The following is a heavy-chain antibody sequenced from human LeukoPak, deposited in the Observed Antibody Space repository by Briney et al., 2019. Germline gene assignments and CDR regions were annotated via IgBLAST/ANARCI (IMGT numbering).Heavy chain of an antibody. CDR1: GFIFSSYG. V-gene: IGHV3-33*01. Sequence: GGSLRLSCAASGFIFSSYGMHWVRQAPGKGLEWVAVIWYDGSNKYYADSVKGRFTISRDKSKSTLYLQMNSLRAEDTAVYYCARSGYCSGGSCPADPYYYYGMDVWGQGTTVTVSS. D-gene: IGHD2-15*01. J-gene: IGHJ6*02. CDR3: ARSGYCSGGSCPADPYYYYGMDV. CDR2: IWYDGSNK.